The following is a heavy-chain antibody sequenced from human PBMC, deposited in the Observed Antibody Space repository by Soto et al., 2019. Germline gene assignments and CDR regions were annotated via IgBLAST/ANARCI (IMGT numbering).Heavy chain of an antibody. J-gene: IGHJ5*02. CDR1: GGSISSYY. Sequence: ETLSLTCTVSGGSISSYYWSWIRQPPGKGLEWIGYIYYSGSTYYNPSLKSRVTISVDTSKNQFSLKLSSVTAADTAVYYCARSIDPWGQGTLVTVSS. V-gene: IGHV4-59*12. CDR2: IYYSGST. CDR3: ARSIDP.